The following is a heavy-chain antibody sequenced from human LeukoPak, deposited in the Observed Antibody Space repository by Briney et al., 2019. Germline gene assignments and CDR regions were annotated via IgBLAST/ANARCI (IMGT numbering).Heavy chain of an antibody. V-gene: IGHV4-59*01. CDR1: GGSISSCY. J-gene: IGHJ4*02. CDR2: IYYSGST. D-gene: IGHD3-22*01. CDR3: ARGGPYYYDSSGYY. Sequence: SETLSLTCTVSGGSISSCYWSWIRQPPGKGLEWIGYIYYSGSTNYNPSLKSRVTISLDTSQNQFSLKLSSVTAADTAVYYCARGGPYYYDSSGYYWGQGTLVTVSS.